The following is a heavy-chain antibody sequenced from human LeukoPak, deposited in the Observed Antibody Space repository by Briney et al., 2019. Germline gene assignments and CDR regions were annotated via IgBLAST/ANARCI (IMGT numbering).Heavy chain of an antibody. CDR3: AKNRGAITMIVAQSD. J-gene: IGHJ4*02. CDR2: ISYDGSNK. D-gene: IGHD3-22*01. V-gene: IGHV3-30*18. Sequence: GGSLRLSCAASGFTFSSYGMHWVRQAPGKGLEWVAVISYDGSNKYYADSVKGRFTISRDNSKNTLYLQMNSLRAEDTAVYYCAKNRGAITMIVAQSDWGQGTLVTVSS. CDR1: GFTFSSYG.